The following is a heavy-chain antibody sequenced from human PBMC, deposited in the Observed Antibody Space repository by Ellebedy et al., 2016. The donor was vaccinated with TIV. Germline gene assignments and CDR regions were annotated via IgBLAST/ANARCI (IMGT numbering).Heavy chain of an antibody. CDR2: IWFDGISK. Sequence: PGGSLRLSCAASGFTFSSYGMPLVRQAPAKGLEWVALIWFDGISKYNVDSVKGRFTISRDNSKNTLYLQMNSLRADDTAVYYCARDGGRGPYCSGGTCYPYYFDYWGQGTLVTVSS. CDR3: ARDGGRGPYCSGGTCYPYYFDY. V-gene: IGHV3-33*08. D-gene: IGHD2-15*01. J-gene: IGHJ4*02. CDR1: GFTFSSYG.